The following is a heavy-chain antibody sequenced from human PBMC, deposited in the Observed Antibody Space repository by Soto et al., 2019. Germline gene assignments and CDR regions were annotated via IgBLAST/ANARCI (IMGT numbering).Heavy chain of an antibody. D-gene: IGHD2-21*02. CDR2: ISWNSGSI. J-gene: IGHJ4*02. Sequence: GGSLRLSCAASGFTFDDYAMHWVRQAPGKGLEWVSGISWNSGSIGYADSVKGRFTISRDNAKNSLYLQMNSLRAEDTALYYCAKDDGLTASYFDYWGQGTLVTVSS. CDR1: GFTFDDYA. CDR3: AKDDGLTASYFDY. V-gene: IGHV3-9*01.